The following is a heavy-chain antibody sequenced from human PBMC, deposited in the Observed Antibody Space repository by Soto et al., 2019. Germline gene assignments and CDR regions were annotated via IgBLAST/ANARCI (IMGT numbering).Heavy chain of an antibody. Sequence: GGSLRLSCAASGFTFSSYGMHWARQAPGKGLEWVAVISYDGSNKYYADSVKGRFTISRDNSKNTLYLQMNSLRAEDTAVYYCAKAHCPSDWGRGVISLPEAFDIWGQGTMVTVSS. D-gene: IGHD3-10*01. CDR3: AKAHCPSDWGRGVISLPEAFDI. CDR1: GFTFSSYG. J-gene: IGHJ3*02. CDR2: ISYDGSNK. V-gene: IGHV3-30*18.